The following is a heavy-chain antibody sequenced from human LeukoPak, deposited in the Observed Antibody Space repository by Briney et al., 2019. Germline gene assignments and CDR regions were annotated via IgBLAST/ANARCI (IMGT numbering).Heavy chain of an antibody. CDR2: IYSGGST. CDR3: ARDRFDWDDDAFDI. V-gene: IGHV3-66*01. Sequence: GGSLRLSCAASGFTVSSNYMSWVRQAPGKGLEWVSVIYSGGSTYYADSVKGRFTISRDNSKNALYLQMNSLRAEDTAVYYCARDRFDWDDDAFDIWGQGTMVTVSS. CDR1: GFTVSSNY. D-gene: IGHD3-9*01. J-gene: IGHJ3*02.